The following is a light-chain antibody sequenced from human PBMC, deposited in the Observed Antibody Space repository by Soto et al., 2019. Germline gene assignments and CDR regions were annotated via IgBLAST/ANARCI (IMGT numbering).Light chain of an antibody. Sequence: EIVLTQSPGTLSLPPGERATLSCRASQSVAKNYLAWYQQEAGQAPRLLIYDASSRATGIPDRFSGSGSGTDFPLTISRLEPEDFAVYYCHQYASSPQTFGQGTKVEIK. V-gene: IGKV3-20*01. CDR2: DAS. CDR3: HQYASSPQT. CDR1: QSVAKNY. J-gene: IGKJ1*01.